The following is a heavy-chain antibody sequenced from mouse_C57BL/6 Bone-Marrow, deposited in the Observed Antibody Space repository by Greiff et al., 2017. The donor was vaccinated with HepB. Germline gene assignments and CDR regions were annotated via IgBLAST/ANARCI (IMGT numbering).Heavy chain of an antibody. D-gene: IGHD2-3*01. CDR1: GFTFSDYG. CDR3: ANDGYYYAMDY. Sequence: EVMLVDSGGGLVKPGGSLKLSCAASGFTFSDYGMHWVRQAPEKGLEWVAYISSGSSTIYYADTVKGRFTISRDNAKNTLFLQMTSLRSEDTAMYYCANDGYYYAMDYWGQGTSVTVSS. CDR2: ISSGSSTI. V-gene: IGHV5-17*01. J-gene: IGHJ4*01.